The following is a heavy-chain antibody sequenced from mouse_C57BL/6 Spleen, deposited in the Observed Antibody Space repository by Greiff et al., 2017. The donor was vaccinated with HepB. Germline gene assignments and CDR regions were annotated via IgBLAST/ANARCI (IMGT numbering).Heavy chain of an antibody. CDR2: IRSKSNNYAT. D-gene: IGHD2-3*01. V-gene: IGHV10-1*01. CDR3: VGHGYDVYYWYFDV. CDR1: GFSFNTYA. Sequence: EVMLVESGGGLVQPKGSLKLSCAASGFSFNTYAMNWVRQAPGKGLEWVARIRSKSNNYATYYADSVKDRFTISRDDSESMLYLQMNNLKTEDTAIFYCVGHGYDVYYWYFDVWGTGTTVTVSS. J-gene: IGHJ1*03.